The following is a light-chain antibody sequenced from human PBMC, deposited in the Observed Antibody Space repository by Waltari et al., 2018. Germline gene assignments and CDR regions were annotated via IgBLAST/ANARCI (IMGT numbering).Light chain of an antibody. Sequence: DIQMTQSPSSLSASVGDRVTITCRASQGIRNYLAWYQQKPGKVPKLLIYAASTLQSGVPSRFRGSGSGTDFTLTISSLQPEDVATYYCQKYNMAPYTFGQGTKLEIK. J-gene: IGKJ2*01. V-gene: IGKV1-27*01. CDR3: QKYNMAPYT. CDR2: AAS. CDR1: QGIRNY.